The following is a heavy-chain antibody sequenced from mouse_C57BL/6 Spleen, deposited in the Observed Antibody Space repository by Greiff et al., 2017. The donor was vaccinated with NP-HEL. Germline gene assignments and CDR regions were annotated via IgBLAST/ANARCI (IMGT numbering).Heavy chain of an antibody. V-gene: IGHV1-69*01. J-gene: IGHJ4*01. CDR3: ARSDKGYAMDY. CDR2: IDPSGSYT. CDR1: GYTFTSYW. Sequence: QVQLQQPGAELVMPGASVTLSCKASGYTFTSYWMHWVKQRPGQGLEWIGEIDPSGSYTYYNQKFKGKSTLTVDKSSSTAYMQLSSLTSEDSAVYYWARSDKGYAMDYWGQGTSVTVSS.